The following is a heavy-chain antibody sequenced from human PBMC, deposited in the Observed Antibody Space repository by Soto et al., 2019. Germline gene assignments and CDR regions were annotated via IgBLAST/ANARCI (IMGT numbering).Heavy chain of an antibody. J-gene: IGHJ5*02. D-gene: IGHD2-15*01. Sequence: QVQLVQSGAEVQKPGSSVKVSCKASGGTFSSYAISWVRQAPGQGLEWMGGIIPIFGTANYAQKFQGRVTITADESTSTAYMELSSLRSEDTAVYYCANTAEDCSGGSCYSYVFGWFAPWGQGTLVTVSS. CDR1: GGTFSSYA. CDR2: IIPIFGTA. V-gene: IGHV1-69*01. CDR3: ANTAEDCSGGSCYSYVFGWFAP.